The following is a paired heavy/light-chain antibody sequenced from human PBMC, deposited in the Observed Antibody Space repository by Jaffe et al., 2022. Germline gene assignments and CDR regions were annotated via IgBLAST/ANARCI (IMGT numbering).Heavy chain of an antibody. J-gene: IGHJ3*01. Sequence: QVQLQVSGPGLVRPSETLSLTCTVSSGSLRNYYGSWIRQTPGKRLEWIGYIYYSGSTQYSPSLKNRVTISIDTSKEQFYLKLTSVTAADTAFYYCARGGHIPVTTLHYPEDFWSQGTLVSVSS. CDR2: IYYSGST. CDR1: SGSLRNYY. V-gene: IGHV4-59*01. D-gene: IGHD1-1*01. CDR3: ARGGHIPVTTLHYPEDF.
Light chain of an antibody. J-gene: IGKJ2*01. CDR3: QQRSNWPPGYV. CDR1: ETVRRE. Sequence: EIVLTQSPATLSLSVGDRATLSCRASETVRRELAWYQQRSGQPPRLLIYDASIRAPGIPDRFGGSGSGTDFTLTISSLDPEDFAVYYCQQRSNWPPGYVFGQGTKVEIK. CDR2: DAS. V-gene: IGKV3-11*01.